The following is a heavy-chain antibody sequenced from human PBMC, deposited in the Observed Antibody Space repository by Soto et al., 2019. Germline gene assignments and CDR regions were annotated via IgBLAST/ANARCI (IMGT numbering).Heavy chain of an antibody. J-gene: IGHJ4*02. CDR1: GDSIRNVYAC. Sequence: QVQLQESGPGLLKPSQTLSLTCTVSGDSIRNVYACWCWIRQSPDKGLEWIGHIYNGGSTYNSPSLTSRVTISVDTSKNQFYLQLNSVSAADTAVYYCARGPSGDKVDYWGQGILVTVSS. V-gene: IGHV4-30-4*01. D-gene: IGHD7-27*01. CDR3: ARGPSGDKVDY. CDR2: IYNGGST.